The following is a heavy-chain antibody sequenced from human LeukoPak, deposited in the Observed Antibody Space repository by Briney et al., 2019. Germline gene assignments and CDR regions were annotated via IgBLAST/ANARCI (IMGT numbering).Heavy chain of an antibody. J-gene: IGHJ4*02. Sequence: SVKVSCKASGGTFSSYAISWVRQAPGQGLEWMGGIIPIFGTANYAQKFQGRVTITTDESTSTAYMELSSLRSEDTAVYYCARGSSDYYDSSGYYYPYWGQGTLVTVSS. CDR1: GGTFSSYA. D-gene: IGHD3-22*01. CDR3: ARGSSDYYDSSGYYYPY. CDR2: IIPIFGTA. V-gene: IGHV1-69*05.